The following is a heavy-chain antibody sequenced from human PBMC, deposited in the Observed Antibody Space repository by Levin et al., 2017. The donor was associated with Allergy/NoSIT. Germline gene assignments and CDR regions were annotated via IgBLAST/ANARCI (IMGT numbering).Heavy chain of an antibody. D-gene: IGHD4-17*01. J-gene: IGHJ4*02. CDR3: VQTASFGDYFTFHY. CDR2: IYWDDDE. V-gene: IGHV2-5*02. CDR1: GFSLSTSGLG. Sequence: ASGPTLVKPTQTLTLTCTFSGFSLSTSGLGVGWIRQPPGKALEWLALIYWDDDERYSPYLKSRLTITKDTSKNQVGLKMTTVSPADTATYYCVQTASFGDYFTFHYWGQGTLVTVSS.